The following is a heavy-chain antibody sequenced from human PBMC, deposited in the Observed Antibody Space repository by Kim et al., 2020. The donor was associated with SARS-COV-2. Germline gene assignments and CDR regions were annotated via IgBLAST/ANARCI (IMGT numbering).Heavy chain of an antibody. CDR3: ARAGIAVSGFDF. J-gene: IGHJ4*02. Sequence: IYYANRGKGRFTVSRANAKNSLHLQMNSLRAGDTAVYYCARAGIAVSGFDFWGQGTLVSVSS. V-gene: IGHV3-21*04. CDR2: I. D-gene: IGHD6-19*01.